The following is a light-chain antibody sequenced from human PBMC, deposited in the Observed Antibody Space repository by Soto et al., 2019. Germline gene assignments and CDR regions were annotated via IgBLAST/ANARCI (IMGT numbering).Light chain of an antibody. CDR3: QQYDNRPLT. CDR1: RNINNY. CDR2: DAS. V-gene: IGKV1-33*01. J-gene: IGKJ4*01. Sequence: DIQMTQSPSSVSASVGDRFTITCQASRNINNYLNWYQQKPGKAPKLLIYDASNLETGVPSRFSGSGSGTDFTFTISSLQPEDIATYYCQQYDNRPLTFGGGTKVDIK.